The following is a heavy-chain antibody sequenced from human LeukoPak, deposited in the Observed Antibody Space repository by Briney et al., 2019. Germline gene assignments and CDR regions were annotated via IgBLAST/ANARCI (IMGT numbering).Heavy chain of an antibody. Sequence: SETLSLTCAVYGGSFSGYYWSWIRQPPGKGLEWIGEINHSGSTNYNPSLKSRVTISVDTSKNQFSLKLSSVTAADTAVYYCASSSIEGATIHWGQGTLVTVSS. CDR3: ASSSIEGATIH. J-gene: IGHJ4*02. V-gene: IGHV4-34*01. CDR1: GGSFSGYY. D-gene: IGHD1-26*01. CDR2: INHSGST.